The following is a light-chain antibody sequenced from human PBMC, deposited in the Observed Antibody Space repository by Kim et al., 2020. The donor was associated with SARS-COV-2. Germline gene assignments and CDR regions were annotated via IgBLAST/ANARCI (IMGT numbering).Light chain of an antibody. CDR2: KNN. CDR1: NSNIGTKT. CDR3: SAWDDRLNAVV. J-gene: IGLJ2*01. Sequence: QSVLTQPPAASGTPGQRVYIPCSGSNSNIGTKTVNWYQHVPGTAPKLLIFKNNERPSGVPDRFSGSKSGTSASLAISGLQSDDEADYYCSAWDDRLNAVVFGGGTQLTVL. V-gene: IGLV1-44*01.